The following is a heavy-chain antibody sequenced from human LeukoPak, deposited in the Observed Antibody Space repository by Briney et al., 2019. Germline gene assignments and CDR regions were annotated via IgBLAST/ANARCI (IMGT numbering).Heavy chain of an antibody. CDR1: GYSLSSGYS. D-gene: IGHD6-6*01. CDR2: IYHSGST. CDR3: ARDRPPQYSSSSQMGWLDV. J-gene: IGHJ6*04. Sequence: SETLSLSCTVSGYSLSSGYSWGWIRQPPGKGLEWIGSIYHSGSTYYNPSLKSRVTISVDTTKNQFSLKLSTVTAADTAVYYCARDRPPQYSSSSQMGWLDVWGKGTTVTVSS. V-gene: IGHV4-38-2*02.